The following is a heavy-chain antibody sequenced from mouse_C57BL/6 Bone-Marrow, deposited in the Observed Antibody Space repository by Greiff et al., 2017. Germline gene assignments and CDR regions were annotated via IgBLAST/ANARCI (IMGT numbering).Heavy chain of an antibody. V-gene: IGHV1-42*01. Sequence: EVQLQQSGPELVKPGASVKISCKASGYSFTGYYMNWVKQSPEKSLEWIGEINPSAGGTTYNQKFKAKATLTVDKSSSTAYMQLKSLTSEDSAVYYCARDGYGSRNWYCDVWGTGTTVTVSS. J-gene: IGHJ1*03. D-gene: IGHD1-1*01. CDR3: ARDGYGSRNWYCDV. CDR2: INPSAGGT. CDR1: GYSFTGYY.